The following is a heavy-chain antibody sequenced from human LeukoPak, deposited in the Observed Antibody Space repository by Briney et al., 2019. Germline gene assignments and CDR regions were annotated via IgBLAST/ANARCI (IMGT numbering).Heavy chain of an antibody. J-gene: IGHJ5*02. CDR2: IYYSGST. Sequence: SETLSLTCIVSGGSISSYYWSWLRQPPGKGLEWIGYIYYSGSTNYNPSLKSRVTISVDTSKNQFSLKLSSVTAADTAVYYCARQNPNWFDPWGQGTLVTVSS. CDR3: ARQNPNWFDP. V-gene: IGHV4-59*01. CDR1: GGSISSYY.